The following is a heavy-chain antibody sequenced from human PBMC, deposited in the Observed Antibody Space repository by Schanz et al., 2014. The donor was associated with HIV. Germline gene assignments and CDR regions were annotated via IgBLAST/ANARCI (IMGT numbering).Heavy chain of an antibody. CDR3: AKGSSLWSFYYGMDV. CDR2: ISYDGSNK. Sequence: VQLLESGGGLVQPGRSLRLSCAASGFTFSSYGMHWVRQAPGKGLEWVAVISYDGSNKYYADSVKGRFTISRDNSKNTLYLQMNSLRAEDTAVYYCAKGSSLWSFYYGMDVWGQGTTVTVSS. V-gene: IGHV3-30*18. J-gene: IGHJ6*02. D-gene: IGHD3-10*01. CDR1: GFTFSSYG.